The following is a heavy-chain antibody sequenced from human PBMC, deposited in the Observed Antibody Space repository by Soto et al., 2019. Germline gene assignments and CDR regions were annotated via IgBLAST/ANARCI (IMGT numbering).Heavy chain of an antibody. V-gene: IGHV4-39*01. CDR1: GGSISSSSYY. J-gene: IGHJ6*02. CDR2: IYYSVST. D-gene: IGHD3-10*01. CDR3: ASDYYYGSGRTWGMDV. Sequence: SETLFLTCTVSGGSISSSSYYCRWIRQPRGKGLEWIGSIYYSVSTDYNPSLKSRVTISVDTSKNQFSLKLSSVIAADTAVYYCASDYYYGSGRTWGMDVWGPGTTVT.